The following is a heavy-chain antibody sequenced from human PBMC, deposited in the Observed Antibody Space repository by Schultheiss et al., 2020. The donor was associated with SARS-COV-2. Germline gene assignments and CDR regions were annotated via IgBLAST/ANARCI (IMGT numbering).Heavy chain of an antibody. Sequence: SETLSLTCTVSGGSISSYYWSWIRQPPGKGLEWIGEINHSGSTNYNPSLKSRVTISVDTSKNQFSLKLSSVTAADTAVYYCARVVVGATLDAFDIWGQGTMVTVSS. V-gene: IGHV4-59*01. D-gene: IGHD1-26*01. CDR1: GGSISSYY. CDR2: INHSGST. CDR3: ARVVVGATLDAFDI. J-gene: IGHJ3*02.